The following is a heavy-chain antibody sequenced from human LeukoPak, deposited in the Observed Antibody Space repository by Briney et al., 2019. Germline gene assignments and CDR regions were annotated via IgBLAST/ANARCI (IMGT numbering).Heavy chain of an antibody. Sequence: GGSLRLSCAASGFTFSSYGMHWVRQAPGKGLEWVAFIRYDGSNKYYADSVKGQFTISRDNSKNTLYLQMNSLRAEDTAVYYCAKPTYYYDSSGYYGTFDPWGQGTLVTVSS. CDR3: AKPTYYYDSSGYYGTFDP. CDR2: IRYDGSNK. CDR1: GFTFSSYG. D-gene: IGHD3-22*01. V-gene: IGHV3-30*02. J-gene: IGHJ5*02.